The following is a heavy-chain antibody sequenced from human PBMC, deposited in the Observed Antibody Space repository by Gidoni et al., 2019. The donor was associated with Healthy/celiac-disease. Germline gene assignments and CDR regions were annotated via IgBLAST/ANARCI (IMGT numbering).Heavy chain of an antibody. CDR2: IDWDDDK. CDR1: GFSLSTSGMC. CDR3: ARTPYSSGWELQYYFDY. Sequence: QVTLRESGPALVKPTQILTLTCTFSGFSLSTSGMCVSWIRQPPGKALEWLALIDWDDDKYYSTSLKTRLTISKDTSKNQVVLTMTNMDPVDTATYYCARTPYSSGWELQYYFDYWGQGTLVTVSS. V-gene: IGHV2-70*01. J-gene: IGHJ4*02. D-gene: IGHD6-19*01.